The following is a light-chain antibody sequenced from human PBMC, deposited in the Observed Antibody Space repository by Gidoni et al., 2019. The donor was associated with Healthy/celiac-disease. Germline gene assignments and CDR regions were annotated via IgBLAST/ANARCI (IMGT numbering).Light chain of an antibody. J-gene: IGLJ2*01. CDR2: EVS. V-gene: IGLV2-23*02. CDR3: CSYAGSSTVV. Sequence: QSALTQPASVSGSPGQSITITCTGPSSDVGSYKLVSWYQQQPGKAPKLMIYEVSKRPSGVSNRFSGSKSGNTASLTISGLQAEDEADYYCCSYAGSSTVVFGGGTKLTVL. CDR1: SSDVGSYKL.